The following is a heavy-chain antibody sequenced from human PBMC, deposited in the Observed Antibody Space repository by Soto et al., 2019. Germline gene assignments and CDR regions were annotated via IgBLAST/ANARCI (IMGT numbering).Heavy chain of an antibody. CDR2: INAGNGNT. J-gene: IGHJ4*02. Sequence: ASVEVSCKASGYTFTSYAMHWVRQAPGQRLEWMGWINAGNGNTKYSQKFQGRVTITRDTSASTAYMELSSLRSEDTAVYYCARVYCSGGSCYGIGYWGQGTLVTVSS. D-gene: IGHD2-15*01. CDR1: GYTFTSYA. CDR3: ARVYCSGGSCYGIGY. V-gene: IGHV1-3*01.